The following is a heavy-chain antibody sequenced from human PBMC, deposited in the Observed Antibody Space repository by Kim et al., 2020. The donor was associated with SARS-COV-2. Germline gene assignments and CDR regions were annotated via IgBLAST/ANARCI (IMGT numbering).Heavy chain of an antibody. CDR3: VGGPEHTSTFCFDH. CDR2: IVVGTGNT. Sequence: SVKVSCKASGFTFTSYAIHWVRQARGQRLEWIGWIVVGTGNTNYAQKCQGRVTMTRDMSATTAYMDLIRLRSEDTAVYFCVGGPEHTSTFCFDHWGHGTLVTVSS. CDR1: GFTFTSYA. D-gene: IGHD2-2*01. J-gene: IGHJ4*01. V-gene: IGHV1-58*02.